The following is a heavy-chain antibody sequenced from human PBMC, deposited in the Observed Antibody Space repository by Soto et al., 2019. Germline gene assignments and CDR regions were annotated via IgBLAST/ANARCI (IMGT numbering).Heavy chain of an antibody. J-gene: IGHJ4*02. V-gene: IGHV3-7*01. Sequence: EVQLVESVGGLVQPGGSLRLSCAASGFTFSSYWMSWVRQAPGKGLEWVANIKQDGSEKYYVDSVKGRFTISRDNAKNSLYLQMNSLRAEDTAVYYCAREGFGYERYYFDYWGQGTLVTVSS. CDR2: IKQDGSEK. CDR1: GFTFSSYW. D-gene: IGHD3-10*01. CDR3: AREGFGYERYYFDY.